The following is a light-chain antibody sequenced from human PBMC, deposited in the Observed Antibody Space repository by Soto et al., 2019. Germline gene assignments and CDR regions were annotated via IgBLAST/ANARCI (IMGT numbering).Light chain of an antibody. CDR3: QTWGTGIHV. CDR2: VNSDGSH. J-gene: IGLJ1*01. CDR1: SGHSSYA. Sequence: QLVLTQSPSASASLGASVKLTCTLSSGHSSYAIAWHQQQPEKGPRYLMKVNSDGSHSKGDGIPDRFSGSSSGAERYLTISNLQSEDEADYYCQTWGTGIHVFGTGTKVTVL. V-gene: IGLV4-69*01.